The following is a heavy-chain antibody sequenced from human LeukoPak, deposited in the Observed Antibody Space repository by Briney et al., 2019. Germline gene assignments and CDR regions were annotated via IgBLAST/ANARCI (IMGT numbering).Heavy chain of an antibody. CDR1: GGSISSGGYY. CDR3: ARIGGYSYGIDY. V-gene: IGHV4-30-2*01. D-gene: IGHD5-18*01. J-gene: IGHJ4*02. Sequence: SETLSLTCTVSGGSISSGGYYWRWIRQPPGKGLEWIGYIYHSGSTYYNPSLKSRVTISVDRSKNQFSLKLSSVTAADTAVYYCARIGGYSYGIDYWGQGTLVTVSS. CDR2: IYHSGST.